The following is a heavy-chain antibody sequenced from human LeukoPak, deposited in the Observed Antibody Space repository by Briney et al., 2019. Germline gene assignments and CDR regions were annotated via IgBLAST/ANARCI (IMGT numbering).Heavy chain of an antibody. V-gene: IGHV1-8*01. CDR3: ARGPGDYDAFDI. D-gene: IGHD4-17*01. CDR1: GYTFTSYD. CDR2: MNPNSGNT. Sequence: ASVKVPCKASGYTFTSYDINWVRQATGQGLEWMGWMNPNSGNTGYAQKFQGRVTMTRNTSISTAYMELSSLRSEDTAVYYCARGPGDYDAFDIWGQGTMVTVSS. J-gene: IGHJ3*02.